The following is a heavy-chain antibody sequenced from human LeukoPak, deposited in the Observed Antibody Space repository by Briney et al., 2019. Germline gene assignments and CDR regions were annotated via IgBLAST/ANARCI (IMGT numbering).Heavy chain of an antibody. D-gene: IGHD3-22*01. Sequence: QPGRSLRLSCAASGISFSSYGMQWVRQAPGKELEWVAGIWSDGSEKYFADPVKGRFSITRDNSKNMLYLQMNSLRAEDTAVYYCARDVSSGYLGFDYWGQGTLVTVSS. V-gene: IGHV3-33*01. CDR2: IWSDGSEK. CDR3: ARDVSSGYLGFDY. J-gene: IGHJ4*02. CDR1: GISFSSYG.